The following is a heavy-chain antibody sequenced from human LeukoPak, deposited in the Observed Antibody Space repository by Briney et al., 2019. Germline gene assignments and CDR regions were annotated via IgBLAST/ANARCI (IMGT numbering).Heavy chain of an antibody. CDR2: ISSSGSYI. Sequence: GGSLRLSCAASGFTFSSYSMNWVRQAPGKGLEWVSSISSSGSYIYYADSVKGRFTISRDNAKNSLYLQMNSLRAEDTAVYYCARVTGDYGGNSADYWGQGTLVTVSS. V-gene: IGHV3-21*01. D-gene: IGHD4-23*01. J-gene: IGHJ4*02. CDR1: GFTFSSYS. CDR3: ARVTGDYGGNSADY.